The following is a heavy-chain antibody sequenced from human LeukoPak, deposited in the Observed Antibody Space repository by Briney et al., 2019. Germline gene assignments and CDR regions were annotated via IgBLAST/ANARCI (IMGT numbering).Heavy chain of an antibody. CDR1: GYTFSGTGWY. CDR3: ARDGPAQMVDFDY. D-gene: IGHD3-10*01. V-gene: IGHV1-2*02. J-gene: IGHJ4*02. CDR2: IYPNNGAT. Sequence: GASVTVSFKASGYTFSGTGWYLYWLRQAPGQGLECMGWIYPNNGATAYAQKFQGRVAMTRDTSITTAYMELSRLRPDDTAVYYCARDGPAQMVDFDYWGQGTLVTVSS.